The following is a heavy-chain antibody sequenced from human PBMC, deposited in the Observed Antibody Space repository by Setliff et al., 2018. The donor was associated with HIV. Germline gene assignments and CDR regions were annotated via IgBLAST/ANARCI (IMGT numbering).Heavy chain of an antibody. D-gene: IGHD3-22*01. V-gene: IGHV3-7*03. Sequence: SLKISCAASGFTFSNYWMTWVRQAPGKGLEWVANIKQDGSQKYYVDSVEGRFTISRDNAKNSLYLQMYSLRAEDTAVYYCARDAEYHDSSGYYDAFDIWGQGTKVTVSS. CDR1: GFTFSNYW. J-gene: IGHJ3*02. CDR3: ARDAEYHDSSGYYDAFDI. CDR2: IKQDGSQK.